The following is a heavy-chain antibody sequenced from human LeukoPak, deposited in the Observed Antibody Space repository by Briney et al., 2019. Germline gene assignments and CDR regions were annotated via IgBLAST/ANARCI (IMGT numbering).Heavy chain of an antibody. V-gene: IGHV1-69*06. J-gene: IGHJ4*02. CDR1: GGTFSSYA. CDR2: SIPIFGTA. Sequence: SSVKVSCKASGGTFSSYAISWVRQAPGQGLEWRGGSIPIFGTANDAQKFQGRVTITADKSTSTAYMELSSLRSEDTAVYYCARVAYYGSGSSPDYWGQGTLVTVSS. CDR3: ARVAYYGSGSSPDY. D-gene: IGHD3-10*01.